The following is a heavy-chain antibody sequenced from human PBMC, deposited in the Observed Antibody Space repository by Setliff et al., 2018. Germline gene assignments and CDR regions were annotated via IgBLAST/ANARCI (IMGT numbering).Heavy chain of an antibody. CDR1: GFTFSSHG. CDR2: IRQDGNNK. Sequence: GGSLRLSCAASGFTFSSHGMHWVRQAPGKGLEWVAFIRQDGNNKYYRDSVRGRFTISRDNSKTTLFLQMNSLRPEDTGIYYCAKEVVGLHLSGLDYWGQGNLVTVSS. D-gene: IGHD1-26*01. V-gene: IGHV3-30*02. J-gene: IGHJ4*02. CDR3: AKEVVGLHLSGLDY.